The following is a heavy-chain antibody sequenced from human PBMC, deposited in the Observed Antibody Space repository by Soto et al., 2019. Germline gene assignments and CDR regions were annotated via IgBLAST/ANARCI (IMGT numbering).Heavy chain of an antibody. D-gene: IGHD3-22*01. Sequence: NPSETLSLTCTVSGGSISSGGYYWSWIRQHPGKGLEWIGYIYYSGSTYYNPSPKSRVTISVDTSKNQFSLKLSSVTAADTAVYYCARALPSLYYYDSSGPVDYWGQGTLVTVSS. CDR3: ARALPSLYYYDSSGPVDY. CDR2: IYYSGST. J-gene: IGHJ4*02. V-gene: IGHV4-31*03. CDR1: GGSISSGGYY.